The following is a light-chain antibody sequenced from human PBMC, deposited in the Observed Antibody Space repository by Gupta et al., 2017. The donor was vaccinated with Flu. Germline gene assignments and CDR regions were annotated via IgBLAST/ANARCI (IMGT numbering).Light chain of an antibody. Sequence: EIPMTHAPATLSVSPVERATLHSRPSQSVSSNLAWYQQKPGQAPRLLIYGASTRATGIPARFSGSGSGTEFSLTISSLQSEDFAVYYCQQYNNLPRTFGQGTKVEIK. V-gene: IGKV3-15*01. CDR3: QQYNNLPRT. J-gene: IGKJ1*01. CDR2: GAS. CDR1: QSVSSN.